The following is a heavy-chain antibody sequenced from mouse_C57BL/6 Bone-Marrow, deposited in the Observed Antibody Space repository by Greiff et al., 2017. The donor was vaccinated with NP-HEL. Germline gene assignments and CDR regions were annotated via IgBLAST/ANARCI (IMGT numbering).Heavy chain of an antibody. CDR1: GYTFTSYW. CDR3: ARGGWSYAMDY. CDR2: IDPSDSYP. Sequence: QVQLQQPGAELVMPGASVKLSCKASGYTFTSYWMHWVKQRPGQGLELIREIDPSDSYPNYNQKFKGKSTLTVDKSSSTAYMQLSSLTSEDSAVYYCARGGWSYAMDYWGQGTSVTVSS. D-gene: IGHD3-3*01. V-gene: IGHV1-69*01. J-gene: IGHJ4*01.